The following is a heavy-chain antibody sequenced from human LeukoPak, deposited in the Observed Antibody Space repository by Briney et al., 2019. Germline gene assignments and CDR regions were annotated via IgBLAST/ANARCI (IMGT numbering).Heavy chain of an antibody. CDR2: IYYSGST. V-gene: IGHV4-39*01. D-gene: IGHD3-22*01. CDR1: GGSISSSSYY. CDR3: ARHATTIGGFDY. Sequence: SETLSLTCTVSGGSISSSSYYWGWIRQPPGKGLEWIGSIYYSGSTYYNPSLKSRVTISVDTSMNQFSLKLSSVTAADTAVYYCARHATTIGGFDYWGQGTLVTVSS. J-gene: IGHJ4*02.